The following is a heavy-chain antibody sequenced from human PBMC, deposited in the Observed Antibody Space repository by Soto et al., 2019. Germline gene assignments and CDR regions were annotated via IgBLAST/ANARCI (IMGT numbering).Heavy chain of an antibody. CDR2: ISYEGSNK. D-gene: IGHD6-25*01. V-gene: IGHV3-30*03. CDR1: GFPFSSYG. J-gene: IGHJ4*02. CDR3: VGGQYYFDY. Sequence: QVQLVESGGGVVQPGRSLRLSCAASGFPFSSYGMHWVREAPGKGLEWVAVISYEGSNKYSADSVKGRFTIPRDNSASTLYLQMNSLRPEDTALYYCVGGQYYFDYRGQGTLVTVSP.